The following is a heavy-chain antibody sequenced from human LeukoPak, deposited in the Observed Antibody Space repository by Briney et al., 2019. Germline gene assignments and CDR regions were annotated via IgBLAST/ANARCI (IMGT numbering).Heavy chain of an antibody. Sequence: GGSLRLSCAASGFTFSNYAMTWVRQAPGKGLEWVAVISYDGSNKYYAGSVKGRFTISRDNSKNTLYLQMNTLRAEDTAVYYCAKDVSWNWFDPWGQGTLVTVSS. CDR2: ISYDGSNK. V-gene: IGHV3-30*18. J-gene: IGHJ5*02. CDR3: AKDVSWNWFDP. CDR1: GFTFSNYA.